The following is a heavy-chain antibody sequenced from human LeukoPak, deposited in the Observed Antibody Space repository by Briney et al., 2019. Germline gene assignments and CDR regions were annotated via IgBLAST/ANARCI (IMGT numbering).Heavy chain of an antibody. CDR2: ISGSGGST. CDR3: GTDTAMAFFFDY. V-gene: IGHV3-23*01. Sequence: PGGSPRLSCAASGFTFSSYAMSWVRQAPGKGLEWVSAISGSGGSTYYADSVKGRFTISRDNSKNTLYLQMNSLRAEDTAVYYCGTDTAMAFFFDYWGQGTLVTVSS. D-gene: IGHD5-18*01. J-gene: IGHJ4*02. CDR1: GFTFSSYA.